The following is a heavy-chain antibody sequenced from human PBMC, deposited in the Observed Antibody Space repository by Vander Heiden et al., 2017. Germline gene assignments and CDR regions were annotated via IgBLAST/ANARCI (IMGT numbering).Heavy chain of an antibody. V-gene: IGHV3-21*01. CDR1: GFTFSSYS. CDR3: ARDMR. J-gene: IGHJ4*02. Sequence: EVQLVESGGGLVKPGGSLRLSCAASGFTFSSYSMNWVRQAPGKGLEWVSSMRRRSSYTYYADSVKGRCTISRDNAKKSMYLQMNSLRAEDTAGYYCARDMRWGQGPLVTVSS. CDR2: MRRRSSYT.